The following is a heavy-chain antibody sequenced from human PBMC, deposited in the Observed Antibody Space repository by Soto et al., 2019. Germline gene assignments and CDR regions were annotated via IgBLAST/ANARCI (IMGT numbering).Heavy chain of an antibody. V-gene: IGHV3-23*01. CDR1: GFTFSNYA. CDR2: ISSSVDNT. Sequence: TGGSLRLSCAASGFTFSNYAMSGVRQAPGKGLEWVSTISSSVDNTYYADSVKGRLTISRDNSKNTLYLQMYSLRADDTAIYYCAKVPNRVYSDNFDYWGQGTLVTVSS. CDR3: AKVPNRVYSDNFDY. J-gene: IGHJ4*02. D-gene: IGHD2-8*01.